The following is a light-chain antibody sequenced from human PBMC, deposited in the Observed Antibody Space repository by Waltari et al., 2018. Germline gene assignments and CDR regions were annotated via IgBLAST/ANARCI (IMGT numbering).Light chain of an antibody. CDR2: DAS. CDR3: QQYNSDSQN. V-gene: IGKV1-5*01. Sequence: DIQMTQSPSTLSASVGARFTITCRASQRIDSWLAWYQQKPGKAPKLLIYDASSLERGVPSRFSGSGSGTEFTLTISSLQPDDFATYYCQQYNSDSQNFGQGTKVEIK. CDR1: QRIDSW. J-gene: IGKJ1*01.